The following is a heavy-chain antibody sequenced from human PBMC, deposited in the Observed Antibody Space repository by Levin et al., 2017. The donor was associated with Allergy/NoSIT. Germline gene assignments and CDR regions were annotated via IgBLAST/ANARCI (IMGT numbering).Heavy chain of an antibody. J-gene: IGHJ6*03. D-gene: IGHD3-10*01. Sequence: GESLKISCAASGFTFSSYSMNWVRQAPGKGLEWVSSISSSSSYIYYADSVKGRFTISRDNAKNSLYLQMNSLRAEDTAVYYCARDQGRITMVRGVIGYMDVWGKGTTVTVSS. CDR1: GFTFSSYS. CDR2: ISSSSSYI. CDR3: ARDQGRITMVRGVIGYMDV. V-gene: IGHV3-21*01.